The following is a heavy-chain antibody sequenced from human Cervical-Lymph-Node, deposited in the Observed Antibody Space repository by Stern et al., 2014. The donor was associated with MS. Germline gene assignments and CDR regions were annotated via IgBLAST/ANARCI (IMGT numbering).Heavy chain of an antibody. Sequence: QLQLQESGPGLVKPSQTLSLTCSVSGGSIRSGDHYWSWIRQTAGKRLEWIGRIYTNGDTLYNPSLANRVTVSADVSKRQFSLRLRSVTAADTAVYYCARRSGHESLSPGFHLWGQGILVTVSS. J-gene: IGHJ5*02. CDR1: GGSIRSGDHY. CDR2: IYTNGDT. CDR3: ARRSGHESLSPGFHL. V-gene: IGHV4-61*02. D-gene: IGHD5-12*01.